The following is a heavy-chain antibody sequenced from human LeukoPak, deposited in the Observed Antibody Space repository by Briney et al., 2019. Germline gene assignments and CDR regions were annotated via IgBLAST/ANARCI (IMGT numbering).Heavy chain of an antibody. CDR1: GFTFSSYW. D-gene: IGHD3-22*01. V-gene: IGHV3-7*01. CDR2: IKQDGSEK. CDR3: ARGSTYYYDSSGDLFDY. Sequence: PGGSLRLSCAASGFTFSSYWMSWVRQAPGKGLDWVANIKQDGSEKYYVDSVKGRFTISRDNAKNSLYLQMNSLRAEDTAVYYCARGSTYYYDSSGDLFDYWGQGTLVTVSS. J-gene: IGHJ4*02.